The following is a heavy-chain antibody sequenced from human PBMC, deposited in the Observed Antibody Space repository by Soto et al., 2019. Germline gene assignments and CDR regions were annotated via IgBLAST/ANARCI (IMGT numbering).Heavy chain of an antibody. CDR2: INPNSGGT. CDR1: GYTFTGYY. V-gene: IGHV1-2*04. J-gene: IGHJ4*02. CDR3: ARAGNVSIAVFDY. D-gene: IGHD6-19*01. Sequence: ASVKVSCKASGYTFTGYYMHWVRQAPGQGLEWMGWINPNSGGTNYAQKFQGWVTMTRDTSISTAYMELSRLRSDDTAVYYCARAGNVSIAVFDYWGQGTLVTVSS.